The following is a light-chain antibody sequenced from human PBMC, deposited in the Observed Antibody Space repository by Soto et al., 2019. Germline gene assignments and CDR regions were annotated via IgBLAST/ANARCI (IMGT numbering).Light chain of an antibody. CDR1: QSLLHSDGKTY. V-gene: IGKV2-29*03. Sequence: ILMTQTPLSLSIIPGQTASISCKSSQSLLHSDGKTYFYWYVQKAGQAPQPLIYEVSNRFSGVPERFSGRGSRTDFTLKITRVEADDVGIYYCMQAIDIPWTFGQGTKVDIK. J-gene: IGKJ1*01. CDR3: MQAIDIPWT. CDR2: EVS.